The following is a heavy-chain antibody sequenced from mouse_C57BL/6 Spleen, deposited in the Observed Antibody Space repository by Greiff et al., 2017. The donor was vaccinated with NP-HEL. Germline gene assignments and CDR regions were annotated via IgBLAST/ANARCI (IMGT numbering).Heavy chain of an antibody. J-gene: IGHJ2*01. V-gene: IGHV1-9*01. CDR3: ARSRGLIDTVGAFDY. D-gene: IGHD1-1*01. CDR2: ILPGSGST. Sequence: VQLQQSGAELMKPGASVKLSCKATGYTFTGYWIEWVKQRPGHGLEWIGEILPGSGSTNYNEKFKGKATFTADTSSNTAYMQLSSLTTKDSAIYYGARSRGLIDTVGAFDYWGQGTTLTVSS. CDR1: GYTFTGYW.